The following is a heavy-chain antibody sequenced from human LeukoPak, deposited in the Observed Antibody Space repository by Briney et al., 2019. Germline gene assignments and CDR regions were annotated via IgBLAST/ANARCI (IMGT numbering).Heavy chain of an antibody. CDR1: GGSISTSNYY. Sequence: SETLSLTCTVSGGSISTSNYYWGWIRQPPGKGLEWIGNIFYSGSTYYSPSLKSRVTISLDTSRNQFSLKLNSVTAADTAVYYCARVFHRGSWFDPWGQGTLVTVSS. J-gene: IGHJ5*02. CDR2: IFYSGST. D-gene: IGHD3-3*01. CDR3: ARVFHRGSWFDP. V-gene: IGHV4-39*07.